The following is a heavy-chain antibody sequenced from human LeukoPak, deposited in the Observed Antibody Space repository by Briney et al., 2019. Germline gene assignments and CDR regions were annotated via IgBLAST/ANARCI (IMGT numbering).Heavy chain of an antibody. CDR2: ISFDGSSK. CDR3: ARGDTDTDC. V-gene: IGHV3-30*03. Sequence: GRSLRLSCGASGFTFSSYGMQWVRQAPGKGLEWVALISFDGSSKFYADSVKGRLTISRDDSKNSLYLQMNSLRADDTAVYYCARGDTDTDCWGQGTLVTVSS. D-gene: IGHD3-16*01. CDR1: GFTFSSYG. J-gene: IGHJ4*02.